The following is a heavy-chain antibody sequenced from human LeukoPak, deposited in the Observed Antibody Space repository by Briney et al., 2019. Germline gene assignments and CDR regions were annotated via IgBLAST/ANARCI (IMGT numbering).Heavy chain of an antibody. Sequence: GGSLRLSCAASGFTFSSYAMSWVRQAPGKGLEWVSVISGSGGSTYYADSVKGRFTISRDNSKNTIYLQMNSLRAEDTAIYYCAKTPDHRGYFAAFDYWGQGTLATVSS. CDR2: ISGSGGST. CDR1: GFTFSSYA. V-gene: IGHV3-23*01. D-gene: IGHD3-22*01. J-gene: IGHJ4*02. CDR3: AKTPDHRGYFAAFDY.